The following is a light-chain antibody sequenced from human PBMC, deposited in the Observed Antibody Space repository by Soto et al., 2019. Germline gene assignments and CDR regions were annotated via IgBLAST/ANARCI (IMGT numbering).Light chain of an antibody. J-gene: IGLJ1*01. CDR2: EVR. V-gene: IGLV2-14*01. CDR3: GSYATSDTFV. Sequence: QSALTQPASVSGSPGQSITISCTGTSSDVGGYNYVSWYQQHPGKAPKLMIYEVRNRPSGVSNRFSGSKSVNTASLTISGLQPEDEADYYCGSYATSDTFVFGTGTKVTVL. CDR1: SSDVGGYNY.